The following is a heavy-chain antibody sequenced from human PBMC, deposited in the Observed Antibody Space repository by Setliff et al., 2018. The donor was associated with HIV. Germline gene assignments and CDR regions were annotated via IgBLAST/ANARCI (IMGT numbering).Heavy chain of an antibody. J-gene: IGHJ4*02. CDR1: GYSLTSYS. V-gene: IGHV7-4-1*01. CDR2: INCNAGNP. CDR3: VGRLTYYDFWSGFYNY. D-gene: IGHD3-3*01. Sequence: GASVKVSCKASGYSLTSYSINWVRQAPGQGLEWMGCINCNAGNPTYAHGFTGRFVFSVDTPVSTAYLQIFSLKAEDTAVYYCVGRLTYYDFWSGFYNYWGQGTLVTVS.